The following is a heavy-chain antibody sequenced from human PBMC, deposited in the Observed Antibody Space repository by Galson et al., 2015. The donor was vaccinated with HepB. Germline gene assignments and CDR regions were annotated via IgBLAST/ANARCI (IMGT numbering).Heavy chain of an antibody. CDR2: INPSGGST. Sequence: SVKVSCKASGYTFTSYYMHWVRQAPGQGLEWMGIINPSGGSTSYAQKFQGRVTMTRDTSTSTVYMELSSLRSEDTAVYYCARGGGGCSSTSCYLYYYGMDVWGQGTTVTVSS. D-gene: IGHD2-2*01. J-gene: IGHJ6*02. CDR1: GYTFTSYY. V-gene: IGHV1-46*01. CDR3: ARGGGGCSSTSCYLYYYGMDV.